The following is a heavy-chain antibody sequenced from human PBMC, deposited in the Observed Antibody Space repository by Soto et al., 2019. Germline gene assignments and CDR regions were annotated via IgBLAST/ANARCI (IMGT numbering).Heavy chain of an antibody. D-gene: IGHD2-15*01. V-gene: IGHV1-2*02. J-gene: IGHJ4*02. CDR2: MNPNSGGT. CDR1: GYTFPGYY. Sequence: GASVKVSCKASGYTFPGYYMHWVRQAPGQGLEWMGWMNPNSGGTNYAQKFQGRVTMTRDTSISTAYMELSRLRSDDTAVYYCAREGDCSGGSCYSDYWGQGTLVTVSS. CDR3: AREGDCSGGSCYSDY.